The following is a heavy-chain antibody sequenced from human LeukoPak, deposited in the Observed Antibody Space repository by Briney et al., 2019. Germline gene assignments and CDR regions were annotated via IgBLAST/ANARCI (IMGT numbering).Heavy chain of an antibody. D-gene: IGHD6-13*01. V-gene: IGHV4-4*07. Sequence: SETLSLTCTVSGGSISSYYWSWIRQPAGKGLEWIGRIYTSGSTNYNPSLKSRVTFSVDTSKNQFSLKLTSVTAADTAVYYCARVAAAGVFDYWGQGTLVTVSS. CDR2: IYTSGST. CDR1: GGSISSYY. J-gene: IGHJ4*02. CDR3: ARVAAAGVFDY.